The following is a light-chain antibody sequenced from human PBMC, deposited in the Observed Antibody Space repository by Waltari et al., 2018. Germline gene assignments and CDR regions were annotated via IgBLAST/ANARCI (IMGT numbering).Light chain of an antibody. V-gene: IGKV1-39*01. CDR1: QSISSY. J-gene: IGKJ3*01. CDR2: AAF. Sequence: DIQVTQSPSSLSASVGDRVTITCRASQSISSYLSWYQQKPGKPPKLLIYAAFSLQSGVPSRFSGSGSGTDFSLTITSLQPEDFATYYCQQTYSTPFTFGPGTKVDVK. CDR3: QQTYSTPFT.